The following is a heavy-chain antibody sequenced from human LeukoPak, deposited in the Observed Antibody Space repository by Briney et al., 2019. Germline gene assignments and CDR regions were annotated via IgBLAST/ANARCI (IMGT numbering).Heavy chain of an antibody. CDR3: ARVGYGSGSYYFDY. V-gene: IGHV4-34*01. CDR2: INHSGST. J-gene: IGHJ4*02. D-gene: IGHD3-10*01. CDR1: GGSFSGYY. Sequence: TSETLSLTCAVYGGSFSGYYWSWIRQPPGKGLEWIGEINHSGSTNYNPSLKSRVTISVDTSKNQFSLKLSSVTAADTAVYYCARVGYGSGSYYFDYWGQGTLVTVSS.